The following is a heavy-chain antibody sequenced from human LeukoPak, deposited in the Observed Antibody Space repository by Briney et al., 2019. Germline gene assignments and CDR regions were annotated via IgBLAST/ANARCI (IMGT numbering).Heavy chain of an antibody. CDR2: ISGSGGST. CDR1: GFTFSSYA. V-gene: IGHV3-23*01. CDR3: AKDWIGITMVRGVIIDY. D-gene: IGHD3-10*01. Sequence: GGSLRLSCAASGFTFSSYAMSWVLQAPGKGLEWVSAISGSGGSTYYADSVKGRFTIFRDNSKNTLYLQMNSLRAEDTAVYYCAKDWIGITMVRGVIIDYSGQGTLVAVSS. J-gene: IGHJ4*02.